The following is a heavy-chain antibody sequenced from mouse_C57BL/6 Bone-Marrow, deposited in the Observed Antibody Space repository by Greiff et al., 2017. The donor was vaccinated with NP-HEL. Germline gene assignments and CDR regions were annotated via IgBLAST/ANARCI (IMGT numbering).Heavy chain of an antibody. J-gene: IGHJ1*03. Sequence: VQLQQSGPELVKPGASVKISCKASGYTFTDYYMNWVKQSHGKSLEWIGDINPNNGGTSYNQKFKGKATLTVDKSSRTADMELRSLASEDSSGYYCARLGVLLRPYWYFDVWGTGTTVTVSS. CDR2: INPNNGGT. CDR1: GYTFTDYY. V-gene: IGHV1-26*01. CDR3: ARLGVLLRPYWYFDV. D-gene: IGHD1-1*01.